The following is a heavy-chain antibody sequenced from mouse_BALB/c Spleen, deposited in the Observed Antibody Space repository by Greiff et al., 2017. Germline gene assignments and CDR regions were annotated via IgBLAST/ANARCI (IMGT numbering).Heavy chain of an antibody. CDR3: ARCLNSLLRLRYFDY. CDR1: GYTFTDYA. D-gene: IGHD1-2*01. CDR2: ISTYYGDA. Sequence: QVQLKQSGAELVRPGVSVKISCKGSGYTFTDYAMHWVKQSHAKSLEWIGVISTYYGDASYNQKFKGKATMTVDKSSSTAYMELARLTSEDSAIYYCARCLNSLLRLRYFDYWGQGTTLTVSS. J-gene: IGHJ2*01. V-gene: IGHV1S137*01.